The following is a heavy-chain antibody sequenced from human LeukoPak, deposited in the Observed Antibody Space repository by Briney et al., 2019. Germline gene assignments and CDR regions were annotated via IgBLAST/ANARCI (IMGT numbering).Heavy chain of an antibody. CDR2: IDISSSST. CDR3: ARGPPLFDP. CDR1: GFTFSSYS. Sequence: GGSLRLSCAASGFTFSSYSMTWVRQAPGKGLEWISYIDISSSSTYYADSVKGRFTISRDNVKNSLYLQMSSLRAEDTALYYCARGPPLFDPWGQGTLVTVSS. V-gene: IGHV3-48*01. J-gene: IGHJ5*02.